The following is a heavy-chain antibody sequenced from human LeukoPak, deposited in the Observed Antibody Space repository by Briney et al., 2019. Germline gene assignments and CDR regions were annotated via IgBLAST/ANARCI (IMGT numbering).Heavy chain of an antibody. Sequence: GGSPRLSCAASGFNFTKYDMTWARQAPGKGLEWVSTITGRSDKTYYTDSVKGRFVTSRDNSKDTLYLQMNSLRAEDTALYYCAKGGWLDDLGQGALVTVSS. CDR2: ITGRSDKT. CDR1: GFNFTKYD. D-gene: IGHD6-19*01. J-gene: IGHJ4*02. CDR3: AKGGWLDD. V-gene: IGHV3-23*01.